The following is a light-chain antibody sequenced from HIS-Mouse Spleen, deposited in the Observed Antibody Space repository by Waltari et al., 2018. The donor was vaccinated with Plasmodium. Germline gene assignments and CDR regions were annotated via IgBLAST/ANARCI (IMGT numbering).Light chain of an antibody. CDR3: YSTDSSGNHRV. Sequence: SYELTQPPSVSVSPGHTARIPCSGDALPTTSSYWYQQKSGQAPVLVIYEDSKRPSGIPERFSGSSSGTMATLTISGAQVEDEADYYCYSTDSSGNHRVFGGGTKLTVL. V-gene: IGLV3-10*01. J-gene: IGLJ3*02. CDR1: ALPTTS. CDR2: EDS.